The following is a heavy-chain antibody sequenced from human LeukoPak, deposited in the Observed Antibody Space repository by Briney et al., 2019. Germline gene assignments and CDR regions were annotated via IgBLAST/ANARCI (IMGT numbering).Heavy chain of an antibody. V-gene: IGHV3-30*18. D-gene: IGHD2-2*01. CDR1: GLTFSSYG. CDR3: AKNKYGCSSTSCYGLDY. Sequence: GGSLRLSCAASGLTFSSYGMHWVRQAPGKGLEWVAVISKDGSNEYYADSVKGRLAISRDNSKNTLYLQMNSLRAEDTAVYYCAKNKYGCSSTSCYGLDYWGQGTLVTVSS. J-gene: IGHJ4*02. CDR2: ISKDGSNE.